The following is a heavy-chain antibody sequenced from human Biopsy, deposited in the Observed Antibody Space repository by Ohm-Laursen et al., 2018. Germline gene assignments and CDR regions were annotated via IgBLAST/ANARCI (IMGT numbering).Heavy chain of an antibody. CDR1: GYTFTSYD. D-gene: IGHD3-10*01. CDR2: MNPNSGNT. J-gene: IGHJ6*02. CDR3: ARGSFWFGGNYYYYGMDV. V-gene: IGHV1-8*01. Sequence: GASVKVSCKASGYTFTSYDINWVRQAPGQGLEWTGWMNPNSGNTDYAQKFQGRVTMTRNTSISTAYMELNSLRSEDTAVYYCARGSFWFGGNYYYYGMDVWGQGTTVTVSS.